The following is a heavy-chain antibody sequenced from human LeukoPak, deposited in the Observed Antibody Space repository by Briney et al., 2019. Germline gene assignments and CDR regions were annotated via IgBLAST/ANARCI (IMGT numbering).Heavy chain of an antibody. J-gene: IGHJ4*02. V-gene: IGHV4-61*01. CDR3: ARVPVVAATPDFDS. D-gene: IGHD2-15*01. CDR2: FYSSGST. Sequence: SETLSLTCTVSGGSVSSGSYYWSWIRQPPGKGLEWIGYFYSSGSTNYNPSLKSRVTISVDTSKNQFSLKLISVTAADTAVYYCARVPVVAATPDFDSWGQGTLVTVSS. CDR1: GGSVSSGSYY.